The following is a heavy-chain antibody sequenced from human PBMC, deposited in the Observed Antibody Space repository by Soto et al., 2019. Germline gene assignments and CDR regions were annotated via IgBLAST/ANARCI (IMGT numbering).Heavy chain of an antibody. J-gene: IGHJ6*03. CDR3: ARRYSEYCSSTSCPPTYYYYYMDV. CDR1: GYSFTSYW. D-gene: IGHD2-2*01. CDR2: IYPGDSDT. V-gene: IGHV5-51*01. Sequence: PGESLKISCKGSGYSFTSYWIGWVRQMPGKGLEWMGIIYPGDSDTRYSPSFQGQVTISADKSISTAYLQWSSLKASDTAMYYCARRYSEYCSSTSCPPTYYYYYMDVWGKGTTVTVSS.